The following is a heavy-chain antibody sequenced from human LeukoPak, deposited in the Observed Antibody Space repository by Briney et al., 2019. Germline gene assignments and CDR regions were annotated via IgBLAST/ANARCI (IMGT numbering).Heavy chain of an antibody. CDR1: GGSISSSSYY. V-gene: IGHV4-39*01. J-gene: IGHJ4*02. CDR3: ARQGSSSWFEFDY. CDR2: IYYSGST. Sequence: SETLSLTCTVSGGSISSSSYYWGWIRQPPGKGLEWIGSIYYSGSTYYNPSLKSRVTIPVDTSKNQFSLKLSSVTAADTAVYYCARQGSSSWFEFDYWGQGTLVTVSS. D-gene: IGHD6-13*01.